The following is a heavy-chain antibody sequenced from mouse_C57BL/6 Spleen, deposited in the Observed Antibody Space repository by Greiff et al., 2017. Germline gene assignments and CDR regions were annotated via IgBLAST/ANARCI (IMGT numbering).Heavy chain of an antibody. Sequence: VQLQESGAELVRPGTSVKVSCKASGYAFTNSLIEWVKQRPGQGLEWIGVINPGSGGTNYNEKFKGKATLTADKSSSTAYMQLSSLTSEDSAVYFCARGGIYYDYDEVAYWGQGTLVTVSA. D-gene: IGHD2-4*01. CDR1: GYAFTNSL. J-gene: IGHJ3*01. CDR3: ARGGIYYDYDEVAY. CDR2: INPGSGGT. V-gene: IGHV1-54*01.